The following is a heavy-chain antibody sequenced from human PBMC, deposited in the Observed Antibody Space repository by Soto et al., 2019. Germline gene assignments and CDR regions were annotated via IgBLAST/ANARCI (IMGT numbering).Heavy chain of an antibody. V-gene: IGHV3-48*03. CDR2: ISSSGSTI. CDR1: GFTFSSYE. D-gene: IGHD3-22*01. Sequence: PGGSLGLSCAASGFTFSSYEMNWVRQAPGKGLEWVSYISSSGSTIYYADSVKDRFTISRDNAKNPLYLQMNRLRAEDTAVYYWASANLAYYDSSIVYGMDFWGQGTTVTVSS. CDR3: ASANLAYYDSSIVYGMDF. J-gene: IGHJ6*02.